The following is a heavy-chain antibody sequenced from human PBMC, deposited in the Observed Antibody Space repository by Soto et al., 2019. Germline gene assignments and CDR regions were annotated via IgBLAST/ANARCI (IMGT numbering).Heavy chain of an antibody. CDR3: ARHPNLGATTDAFDI. J-gene: IGHJ3*02. D-gene: IGHD1-26*01. CDR2: IDPSDSYT. CDR1: GYSFTTYW. V-gene: IGHV5-10-1*01. Sequence: GESLKISCTGSGYSFTTYWISWVRQMPGKGLEWMGRIDPSDSYTNYGPSFLRHVTISADKSISTAYLQWSSLKASDTAMYYCARHPNLGATTDAFDIWGQGTMVTVSS.